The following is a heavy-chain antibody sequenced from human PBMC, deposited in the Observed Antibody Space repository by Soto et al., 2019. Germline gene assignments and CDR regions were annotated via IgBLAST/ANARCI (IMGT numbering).Heavy chain of an antibody. CDR2: INPNSGGT. CDR1: GYTFTGYY. V-gene: IGHV1-2*04. J-gene: IGHJ6*02. D-gene: IGHD6-19*01. CDR3: ARGAVAHYYYYGMDV. Sequence: QVQLVQSGAEVKKPGASVKVSCKASGYTFTGYYMHWVRQAPGQGLEWMGWINPNSGGTNYAQKFQGWVTMTRDTSISKDYMELSRLRSDDTAVYYCARGAVAHYYYYGMDVWGQGTTVTVSS.